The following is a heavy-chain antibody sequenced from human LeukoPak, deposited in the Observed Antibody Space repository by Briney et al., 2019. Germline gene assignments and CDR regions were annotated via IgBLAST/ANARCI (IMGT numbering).Heavy chain of an antibody. CDR1: GFTFSDYY. V-gene: IGHV3-11*01. Sequence: GGSLRLSCAASGFTFSDYYMSWIRQAPGRGLEWVSYISSSGSILYYADSVEGRFTISRDNAKNSLYLQMNSLKAEDTAVYYCAKLQSPYNSNPHDAFGIRGQGTMVTVPS. CDR3: AKLQSPYNSNPHDAFGI. J-gene: IGHJ3*02. CDR2: ISSSGSIL. D-gene: IGHD1-14*01.